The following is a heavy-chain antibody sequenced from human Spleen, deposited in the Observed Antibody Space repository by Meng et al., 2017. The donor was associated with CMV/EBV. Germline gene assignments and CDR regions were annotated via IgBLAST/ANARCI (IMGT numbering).Heavy chain of an antibody. CDR2: INHSGST. CDR1: GGSFSGYY. J-gene: IGHJ4*02. CDR3: AIRRSGSYRGYFDY. D-gene: IGHD1-26*01. V-gene: IGHV4-34*01. Sequence: QGQLQLWGPGLSKPSETPSLPCAVYGGSFSGYYWSWIRQPPGKGLEWIGEINHSGSTNYNPSLKSRVTISVDTSKNQFSLKLSSVTAADTAVYYCAIRRSGSYRGYFDYWGQGTLVTVSS.